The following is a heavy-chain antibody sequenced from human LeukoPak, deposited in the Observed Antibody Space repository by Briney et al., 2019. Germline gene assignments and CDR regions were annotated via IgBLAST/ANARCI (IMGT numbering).Heavy chain of an antibody. CDR1: GFTFSSYS. CDR3: ARGYCTNGVCHHFDY. J-gene: IGHJ4*02. CDR2: ISSSSSYI. Sequence: NSGGSLRLSCAASGFTFSSYSMNWVRQAPGKGLEWVSSISSSSSYIYYADSVKGRFTISRDNAKNSLYLQMNSLRAEDTAVYYCARGYCTNGVCHHFDYWGQGTLVTVSS. V-gene: IGHV3-21*01. D-gene: IGHD2-8*01.